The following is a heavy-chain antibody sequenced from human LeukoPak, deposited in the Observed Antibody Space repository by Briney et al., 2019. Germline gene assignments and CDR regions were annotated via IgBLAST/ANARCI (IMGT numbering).Heavy chain of an antibody. CDR1: GGTFSSYA. Sequence: SVKVSCKASGGTFSSYAISWVRQAPGQGLEWMGGIIPIFGTANYAQKFQGRVTITTDESTSTAYMELSSLRSEDTAVYYCARDVGLFGSETGYPDYWGRGTLVTVSS. CDR3: ARDVGLFGSETGYPDY. D-gene: IGHD3-9*01. CDR2: IIPIFGTA. J-gene: IGHJ4*02. V-gene: IGHV1-69*05.